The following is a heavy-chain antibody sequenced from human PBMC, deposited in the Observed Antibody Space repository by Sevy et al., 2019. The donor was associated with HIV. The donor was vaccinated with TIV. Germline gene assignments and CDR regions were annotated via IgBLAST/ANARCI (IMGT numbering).Heavy chain of an antibody. Sequence: GGSLRLSCAASGFTFSSYDMNWVRQAPGKGLEWVSKISSSGSTISYADSVKGRFTISRDNAKNTLYLQMNSLRAEDTALYYCAKDLYYDTSLFDYWGQGIRVTVSS. V-gene: IGHV3-48*03. D-gene: IGHD3-22*01. CDR2: ISSSGSTI. CDR3: AKDLYYDTSLFDY. CDR1: GFTFSSYD. J-gene: IGHJ4*02.